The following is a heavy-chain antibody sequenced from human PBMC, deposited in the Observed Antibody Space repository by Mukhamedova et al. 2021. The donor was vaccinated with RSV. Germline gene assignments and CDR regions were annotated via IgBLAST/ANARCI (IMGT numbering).Heavy chain of an antibody. J-gene: IGHJ5*02. D-gene: IGHD2-8*01. CDR3: ASGGCTNGVCHHWFAP. V-gene: IGHV4-59*13. CDR2: IYYSGST. Sequence: GKGLEWIGYIYYSGSTNYNPPLKSRVTISVDTSKNQFSLKLSSVTAADTAVNYCASGGCTNGVCHHWFAPLGQG.